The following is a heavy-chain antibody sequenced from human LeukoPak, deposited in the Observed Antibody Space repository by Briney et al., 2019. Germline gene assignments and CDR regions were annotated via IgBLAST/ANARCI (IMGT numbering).Heavy chain of an antibody. CDR2: IWYGGSNK. J-gene: IGHJ4*02. Sequence: GGSLRLSCAASGFTFSSYGMHWVRQAPGKGLEWVAVIWYGGSNKYYADSVKGRFTISRDNSKNTLYLQMNSLRAEDTAVYYCAKDLKYCSGGSCYSTFDYWGQGTLVTVSS. CDR3: AKDLKYCSGGSCYSTFDY. V-gene: IGHV3-30*02. D-gene: IGHD2-15*01. CDR1: GFTFSSYG.